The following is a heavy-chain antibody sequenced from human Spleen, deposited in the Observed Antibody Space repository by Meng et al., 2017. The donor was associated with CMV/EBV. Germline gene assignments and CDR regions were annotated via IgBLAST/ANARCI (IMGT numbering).Heavy chain of an antibody. V-gene: IGHV3-53*01. D-gene: IGHD4-23*01. J-gene: IGHJ4*02. CDR3: ARGLRWYHPFEN. CDR2: IYTGGSA. CDR1: GFNVSTNY. Sequence: GESLKISCAASGFNVSTNYMTWVRQAPGKGLDWVSVIYTGGSAYYADSVKGRFTISRDNSKNTLSLQMNSLRAGDTAVYYCARGLRWYHPFENWGQGTLVTVSS.